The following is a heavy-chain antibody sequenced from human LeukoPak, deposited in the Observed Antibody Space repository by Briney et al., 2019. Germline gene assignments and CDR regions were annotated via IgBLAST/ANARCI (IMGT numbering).Heavy chain of an antibody. V-gene: IGHV4-34*01. CDR3: ARGGYYDSGSNFKY. Sequence: SETLSLTCAVYGESFSGFYWNWIRQPPGKGLEWIGEMNHSGSTNYNPSLKSRVTISIDTSKNQFSLKLSSVTAADTAVYYCARGGYYDSGSNFKYWGQGILVTVSS. CDR2: MNHSGST. D-gene: IGHD3-10*01. J-gene: IGHJ4*02. CDR1: GESFSGFY.